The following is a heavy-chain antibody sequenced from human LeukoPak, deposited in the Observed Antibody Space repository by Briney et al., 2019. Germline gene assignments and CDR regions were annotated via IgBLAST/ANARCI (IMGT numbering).Heavy chain of an antibody. CDR1: GFTFSSYA. CDR3: AKVFYPAAGTGRVDFPFDY. Sequence: PGRSLRLSCAASGFTFSSYAMHWVRQAPGKGLEWVAVISYDGSNKYYADSVKGRFTISRDNSKTTLYLQMNSLRAEDTAVYYCAKVFYPAAGTGRVDFPFDYWGQGTLVTVSS. V-gene: IGHV3-30*04. J-gene: IGHJ4*02. D-gene: IGHD6-13*01. CDR2: ISYDGSNK.